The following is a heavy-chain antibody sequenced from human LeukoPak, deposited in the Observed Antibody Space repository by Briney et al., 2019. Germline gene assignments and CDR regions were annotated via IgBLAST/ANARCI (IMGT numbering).Heavy chain of an antibody. Sequence: GGSLRLSCAASGFTFSNYGMHWVRQAPGKGLEWVAFIRSDGSNKYYADSVKGRVTISRDNSKNPLYLQMNSLRAEDTAVYYCAKATTVTTPYWFDPWGQGTLVTVSS. J-gene: IGHJ5*02. D-gene: IGHD4-17*01. CDR2: IRSDGSNK. V-gene: IGHV3-30*02. CDR3: AKATTVTTPYWFDP. CDR1: GFTFSNYG.